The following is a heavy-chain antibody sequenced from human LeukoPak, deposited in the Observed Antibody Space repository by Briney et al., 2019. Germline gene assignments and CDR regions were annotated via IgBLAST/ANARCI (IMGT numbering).Heavy chain of an antibody. CDR3: ARHPTALVSYGFDP. D-gene: IGHD5-18*01. CDR1: GGSISSGDYY. Sequence: PSQTLSLTCTVSGGSISSGDYYWRWIRQPPGTGLEWIAYMYYSGSTYYNPSLKSRVTMSADTSKNQLSLNLSSVTAADTAVYYCARHPTALVSYGFDPWGQGTLVTVSS. V-gene: IGHV4-30-4*01. J-gene: IGHJ5*02. CDR2: MYYSGST.